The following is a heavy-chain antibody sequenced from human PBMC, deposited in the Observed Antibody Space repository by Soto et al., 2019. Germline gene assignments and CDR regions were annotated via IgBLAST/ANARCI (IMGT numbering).Heavy chain of an antibody. CDR3: EGGRAPVTKPYFDY. CDR2: MGTAGDT. Sequence: EVQLVESGGVLVQPGGSLRLSCAASGFTFSSYDLHWVRQAPGKGLEWVSAMGTAGDTYYPGSVKGRFTSSRETAKNSLYLQMNSLRAEDTAVYYCEGGRAPVTKPYFDYWGQGTLVTVGS. D-gene: IGHD4-17*01. CDR1: GFTFSSYD. J-gene: IGHJ4*02. V-gene: IGHV3-13*01.